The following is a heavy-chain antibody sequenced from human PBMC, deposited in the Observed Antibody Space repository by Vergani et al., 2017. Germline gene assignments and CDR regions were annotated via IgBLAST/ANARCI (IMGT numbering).Heavy chain of an antibody. CDR1: GGSISSSSYY. CDR2: IYYSGSN. J-gene: IGHJ5*02. D-gene: IGHD4-17*01. Sequence: QLQLQESGPGLVKPSETLSLTCTVSGGSISSSSYYWGGLRQPPGKGLEWIGSIYYSGSNYYNPSLKSRVTISVDTSKNQFSLKLSSVTAADTAVYYCAVDYGDLNWFDPWGQGTVVTVSS. CDR3: AVDYGDLNWFDP. V-gene: IGHV4-39*01.